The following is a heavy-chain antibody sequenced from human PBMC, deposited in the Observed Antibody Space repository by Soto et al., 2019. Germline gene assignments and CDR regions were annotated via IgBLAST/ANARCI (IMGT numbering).Heavy chain of an antibody. D-gene: IGHD3-3*01. Sequence: EVQLVESGGGLVKPGGSLRLSCAASGFSISNAWMHWVRQAPGTGLEWVGRVKSKADGGTADYAAPVKGRFTSSRDDSKNTHHLQMNSLKMEDTAVYYWNTYPAFWGGHTPLWGQGTLVTVSS. J-gene: IGHJ4*02. CDR1: GFSISNAW. CDR2: VKSKADGGTA. V-gene: IGHV3-15*07. CDR3: NTYPAFWGGHTPL.